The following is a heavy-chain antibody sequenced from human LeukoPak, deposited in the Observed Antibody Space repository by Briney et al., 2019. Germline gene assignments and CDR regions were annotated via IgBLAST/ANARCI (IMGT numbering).Heavy chain of an antibody. D-gene: IGHD5-24*01. CDR1: GFTFSSYP. CDR2: IWYDGNNK. Sequence: PGGSLRLSCAASGFTFSSYPMHWVRQAPGKGLEGVAVIWYDGNNKYYADSVKGRLTISRDNSKNTLFLQMNSLRAEDTAVYYCARGATIWYGMDVWGQGTTVTVSS. V-gene: IGHV3-33*08. J-gene: IGHJ6*02. CDR3: ARGATIWYGMDV.